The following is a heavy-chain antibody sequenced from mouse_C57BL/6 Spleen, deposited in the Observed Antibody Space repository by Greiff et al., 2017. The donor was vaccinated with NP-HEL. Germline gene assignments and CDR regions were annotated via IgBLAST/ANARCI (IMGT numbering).Heavy chain of an antibody. D-gene: IGHD1-1*01. Sequence: EVQLQESGPGLVKPSQSLSLTCSVTGYSITSGYYWNWIRQFPGNKLEWMGYISYDGSNNYNPSLKNRISITRDTSKNQFFLKLNSVTTEDTATYYCARRYYYGSSPYYFDYWGQGTTLTVSS. CDR1: GYSITSGYY. CDR3: ARRYYYGSSPYYFDY. CDR2: ISYDGSN. J-gene: IGHJ2*01. V-gene: IGHV3-6*01.